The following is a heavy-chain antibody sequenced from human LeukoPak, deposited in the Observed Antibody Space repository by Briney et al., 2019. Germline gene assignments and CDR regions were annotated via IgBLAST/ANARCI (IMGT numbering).Heavy chain of an antibody. D-gene: IGHD3-22*01. CDR3: ARGAETYYYDSSGYGY. Sequence: PSQTLSLTCTVSGGSLSSGGYYWRWIRQHPGEGLEWIGYIYYSGSTYYNPSLKSRVTISVDTSKNQFSLKLSSVTAADTAVYYCARGAETYYYDSSGYGYWGQGTLVTVSS. J-gene: IGHJ4*02. CDR1: GGSLSSGGYY. V-gene: IGHV4-31*03. CDR2: IYYSGST.